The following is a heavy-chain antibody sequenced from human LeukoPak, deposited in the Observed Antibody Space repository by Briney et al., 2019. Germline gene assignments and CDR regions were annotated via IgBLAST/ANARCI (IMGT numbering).Heavy chain of an antibody. D-gene: IGHD4-11*01. V-gene: IGHV1-2*02. J-gene: IGHJ5*02. CDR2: MNPNSGGT. CDR3: ARTYDYKDWFDP. Sequence: ASVKVSCKASGYTFTGYYMHWVRQAPGQGLEWMGWMNPNSGGTNYAQKFQGRVTMTRDTSISTAYMELSRLRSDDTAVYYCARTYDYKDWFDPWGQGTLVTVSS. CDR1: GYTFTGYY.